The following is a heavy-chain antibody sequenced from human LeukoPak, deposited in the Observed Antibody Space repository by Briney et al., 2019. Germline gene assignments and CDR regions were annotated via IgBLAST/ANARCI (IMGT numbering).Heavy chain of an antibody. J-gene: IGHJ6*02. CDR2: INPNSGGT. D-gene: IGHD4-11*01. V-gene: IGHV1-2*02. CDR3: ARGGSNYEDFYYGMDV. CDR1: GYTFTGYY. Sequence: GASVKVSCKASGYTFTGYYMHWVRQAPGQGLEWMGWINPNSGGTNYAQKFQGRVTMTRDTSISTAYMELSRLRSDDKAVYYCARGGSNYEDFYYGMDVWGQGTTVTVSS.